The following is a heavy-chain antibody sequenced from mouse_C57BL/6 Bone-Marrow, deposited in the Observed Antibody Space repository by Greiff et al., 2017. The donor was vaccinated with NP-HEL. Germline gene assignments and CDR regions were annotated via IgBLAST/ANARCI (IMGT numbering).Heavy chain of an antibody. Sequence: EVQVVESGGGLVQPGGSLKLSCAASGFTFSDYGMAWVRQAPRKGPEWVAFISNLAYSIYYADTVTGRFTISRENAKNTLYLEMSSLRSEDTAMYYCARHGDYYGSRWYFDVWGTGTTVTVSS. CDR3: ARHGDYYGSRWYFDV. CDR1: GFTFSDYG. CDR2: ISNLAYSI. D-gene: IGHD1-1*01. V-gene: IGHV5-15*01. J-gene: IGHJ1*03.